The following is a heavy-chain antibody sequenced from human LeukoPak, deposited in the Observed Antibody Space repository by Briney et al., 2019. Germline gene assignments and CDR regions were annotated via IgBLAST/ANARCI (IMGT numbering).Heavy chain of an antibody. CDR2: ISYDGSNK. CDR3: AKAAYYYDSSGYYYDY. V-gene: IGHV3-30*18. CDR1: GFTFSSYG. J-gene: IGHJ4*02. D-gene: IGHD3-22*01. Sequence: GRSLRLSCAASGFTFSSYGMHWVRQAPGKGLEWVAVISYDGSNKYYADSVKGRFTISRDNSKNTLYLQMNSLRAEDTAVYYCAKAAYYYDSSGYYYDYWGQGTLVTVSS.